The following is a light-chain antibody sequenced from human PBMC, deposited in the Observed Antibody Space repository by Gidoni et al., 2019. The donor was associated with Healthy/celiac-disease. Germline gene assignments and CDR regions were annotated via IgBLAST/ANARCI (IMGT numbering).Light chain of an antibody. Sequence: DIQMTQATSSLSASVGDRVTITCRASQSISSYLNWYQQKPGKAHKLLIYAASSLQSGVPSRFSGSGSGTDFTLTISSLQPEDFATYYCQQSYSTPRFTFGPGTKVEIK. V-gene: IGKV1-39*01. CDR3: QQSYSTPRFT. J-gene: IGKJ3*01. CDR2: AAS. CDR1: QSISSY.